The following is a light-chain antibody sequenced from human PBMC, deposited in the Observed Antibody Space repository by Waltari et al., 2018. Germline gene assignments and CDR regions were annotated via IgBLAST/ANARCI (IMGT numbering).Light chain of an antibody. Sequence: DIVMTQSPESLAVSLGERATICCKTRESVLYSSNNKNHLAWYQQKPGQPPRLLLYWASTRESGVPDRFIGSGSETDFTLTVTSLQAEDVAVYYCQQYYNTPLTFGGGTKVGVK. CDR1: ESVLYSSNNKNH. J-gene: IGKJ4*01. CDR2: WAS. V-gene: IGKV4-1*01. CDR3: QQYYNTPLT.